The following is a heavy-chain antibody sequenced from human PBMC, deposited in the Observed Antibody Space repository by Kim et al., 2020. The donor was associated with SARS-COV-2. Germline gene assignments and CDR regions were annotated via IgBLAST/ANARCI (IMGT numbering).Heavy chain of an antibody. CDR2: ISSSSSYT. Sequence: GGSLRLSCAASGFTFSDYYMSWIRQAPGKGLEWVSYISSSSSYTNYADSVKGRFTISRDNAKNSLYLQMNSLRAEDTAVYYCARVHSDYVWGSYRPQVYFDYWGQGTLVTVSS. D-gene: IGHD3-16*02. CDR1: GFTFSDYY. CDR3: ARVHSDYVWGSYRPQVYFDY. V-gene: IGHV3-11*05. J-gene: IGHJ4*02.